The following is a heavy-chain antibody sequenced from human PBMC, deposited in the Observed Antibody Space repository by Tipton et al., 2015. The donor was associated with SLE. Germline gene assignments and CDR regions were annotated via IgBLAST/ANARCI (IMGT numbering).Heavy chain of an antibody. Sequence: TLSLTCAVSGGSISSNNWWSWVRQPPGKGLEWIGEINHSGNTNYNPSLKSRVTISVDTSKNQFSLKLSSVTAADTAVYYCACRIAARRSSLIPFDYWGQGTLVTVSS. CDR1: GGSISSNNW. V-gene: IGHV4-4*02. CDR3: ACRIAARRSSLIPFDY. J-gene: IGHJ4*02. D-gene: IGHD6-6*01. CDR2: INHSGNT.